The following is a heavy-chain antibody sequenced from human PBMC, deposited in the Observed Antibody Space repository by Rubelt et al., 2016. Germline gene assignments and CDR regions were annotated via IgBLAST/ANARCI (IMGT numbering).Heavy chain of an antibody. J-gene: IGHJ6*02. CDR1: GGSISSYY. CDR3: ARLPPLLNYYYGMDV. V-gene: IGHV4-59*08. D-gene: IGHD3-9*01. Sequence: TCTVSGGSISSYYWSWIRQPPGKGLEWIGYIYYSGSTNYNPSLKSRVTISVDTSKNQFSLKLSSVTAADTAVYYCARLPPLLNYYYGMDVWGQGTTVTVSS. CDR2: IYYSGST.